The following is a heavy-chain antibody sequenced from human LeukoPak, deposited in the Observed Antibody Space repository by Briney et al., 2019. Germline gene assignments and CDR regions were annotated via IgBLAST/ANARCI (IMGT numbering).Heavy chain of an antibody. CDR1: GYTFTSYD. Sequence: VASVKVSCKASGYTFTSYDINWVRQATGQGREWLGWLNPNSGNVGYAQKFQGRLTITGNNSISTVNMELSSLRSEDTAVYYCARRATITKAPPDFWGQGTLVTVSS. J-gene: IGHJ4*02. CDR3: ARRATITKAPPDF. D-gene: IGHD5-12*01. V-gene: IGHV1-8*01. CDR2: LNPNSGNV.